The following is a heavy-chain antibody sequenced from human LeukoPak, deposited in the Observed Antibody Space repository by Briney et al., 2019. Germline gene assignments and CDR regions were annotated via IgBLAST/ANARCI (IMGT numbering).Heavy chain of an antibody. J-gene: IGHJ4*02. CDR3: AKVKGSITSSPDY. D-gene: IGHD2-2*01. Sequence: HSGGSLRLSCAASGFTFSSYAMSWVRQAPGKGLEWVSAISGSGGSTYYADSVKGRFTISRDNSKITLYLQMNSLRTEDTAVYYCAKVKGSITSSPDYWGQGTLVTVSS. CDR1: GFTFSSYA. CDR2: ISGSGGST. V-gene: IGHV3-23*01.